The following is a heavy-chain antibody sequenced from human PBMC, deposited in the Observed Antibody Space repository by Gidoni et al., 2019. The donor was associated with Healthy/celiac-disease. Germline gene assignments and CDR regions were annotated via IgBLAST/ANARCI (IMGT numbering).Heavy chain of an antibody. V-gene: IGHV3-30-3*01. D-gene: IGHD4-17*01. J-gene: IGHJ4*02. Sequence: QVQLVESGGGVVQPGRSLRLSCAASGFTFSSYAMHWVRQAPGKGLEWVAVISYDGSNKYYADSVKGRFTISRDNSKNTLYLQMNSLRAEETAVYYCARDPTDYGDHYFDYWGQGTLVTVSS. CDR1: GFTFSSYA. CDR2: ISYDGSNK. CDR3: ARDPTDYGDHYFDY.